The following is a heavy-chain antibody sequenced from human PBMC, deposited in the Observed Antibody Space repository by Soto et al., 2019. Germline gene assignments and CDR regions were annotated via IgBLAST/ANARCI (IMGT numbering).Heavy chain of an antibody. CDR2: MNDSGGT. Sequence: NPSETLSLTCAVDGGASSGYYWTWIRQPPGKGLEWSGEMNDSGGTGYNPSLKRRVTISLDTSKNQLSLKLSSVTAADTAVYYCARGRKGFSSSCYVDWGQGTLVTVSS. J-gene: IGHJ4*02. D-gene: IGHD6-13*01. CDR1: GGASSGYY. CDR3: ARGRKGFSSSCYVD. V-gene: IGHV4-34*01.